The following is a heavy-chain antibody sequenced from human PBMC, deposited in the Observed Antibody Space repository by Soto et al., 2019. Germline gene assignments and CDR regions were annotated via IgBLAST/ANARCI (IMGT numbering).Heavy chain of an antibody. D-gene: IGHD3-22*01. CDR2: IIPIFRSA. J-gene: IGHJ4*02. CDR3: ARDRYYDGVGYHYESAY. V-gene: IGHV1-69*13. CDR1: GYTFTGYY. Sequence: GASVKVSCKASGYTFTGYYMHWVRQAPGQGLEWMGGIIPIFRSANYAQKFQGRVTIAADESATTAYMELTTLTSEDTAVYYCARDRYYDGVGYHYESAYWGQGTLVTVSS.